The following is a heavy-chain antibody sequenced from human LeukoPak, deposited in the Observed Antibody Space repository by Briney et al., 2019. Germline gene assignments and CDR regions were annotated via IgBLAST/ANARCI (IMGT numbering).Heavy chain of an antibody. CDR1: GFTFSSYW. Sequence: PGGSLRLSCAASGFTFSSYWMHWVRQAPGKGLEWVASINQDGSTKNHVDSVKGRFTISRDNAKNSLSLQMNSLTVEDAAVYYCAKDLHYHTSDVWGQGTTVTVSS. J-gene: IGHJ6*02. V-gene: IGHV3-7*01. D-gene: IGHD1-14*01. CDR2: INQDGSTK. CDR3: AKDLHYHTSDV.